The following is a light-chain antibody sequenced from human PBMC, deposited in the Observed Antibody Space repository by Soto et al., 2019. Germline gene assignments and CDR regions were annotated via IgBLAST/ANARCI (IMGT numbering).Light chain of an antibody. CDR1: QSVGGN. V-gene: IGKV3-15*01. J-gene: IGKJ1*01. Sequence: EIVMTQSPATLSVSPGERATPSARASQSVGGNLAGYQQKPGQPPRLLIYGASTRATGIPARFSGSGSGTEFTLTISSLQSEDFAVYYCQQYNNWPRTFGQGTKVEIK. CDR2: GAS. CDR3: QQYNNWPRT.